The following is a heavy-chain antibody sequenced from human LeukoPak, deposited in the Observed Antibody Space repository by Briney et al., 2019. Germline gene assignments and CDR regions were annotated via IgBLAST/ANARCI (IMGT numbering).Heavy chain of an antibody. Sequence: GGSLRLSCAASGFTFDDYAMHWVRQAPGKGLEWVSLISGDGGSTYYADSVKGRFTISRDNSKNSLYLQMNSLRTEDTALYYCAKDGGGYSGYDYEYYYYYYYMDVWGEGTTVTVSS. J-gene: IGHJ6*03. CDR2: ISGDGGST. CDR3: AKDGGGYSGYDYEYYYYYYYMDV. D-gene: IGHD5-12*01. CDR1: GFTFDDYA. V-gene: IGHV3-43*02.